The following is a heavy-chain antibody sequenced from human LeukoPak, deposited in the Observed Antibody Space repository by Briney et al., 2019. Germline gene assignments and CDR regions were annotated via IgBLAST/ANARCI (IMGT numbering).Heavy chain of an antibody. V-gene: IGHV3-30*04. Sequence: GGSLRLSCAASGFTFSNFAMHWVRQAPGKGLEWVAVISYDGSNKYYADSVKGRFTISRDNSKNTLYLQMNSLRAEDTAVYYCARDSSSWYGINWFDPWGQGTLVTVSS. CDR1: GFTFSNFA. J-gene: IGHJ5*02. CDR2: ISYDGSNK. CDR3: ARDSSSWYGINWFDP. D-gene: IGHD6-13*01.